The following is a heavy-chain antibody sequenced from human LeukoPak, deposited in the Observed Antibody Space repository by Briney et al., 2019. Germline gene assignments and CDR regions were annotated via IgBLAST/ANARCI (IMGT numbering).Heavy chain of an antibody. D-gene: IGHD3-10*01. V-gene: IGHV3-53*04. Sequence: GGSLRLSCEASGFNVSSNYMTWVCQAPGKGLEWVSPIYGDGTTDYADSVKGRFHISRHNSKNTLYLQMNSLRAEDTAVYYCARGIIYLDYWGQRTLVTVSS. CDR3: ARGIIYLDY. CDR2: IYGDGTT. CDR1: GFNVSSNY. J-gene: IGHJ4*02.